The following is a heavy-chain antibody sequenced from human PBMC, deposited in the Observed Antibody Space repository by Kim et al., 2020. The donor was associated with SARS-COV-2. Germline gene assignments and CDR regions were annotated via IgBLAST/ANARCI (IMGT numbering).Heavy chain of an antibody. J-gene: IGHJ6*03. D-gene: IGHD3-10*01. V-gene: IGHV3-53*04. Sequence: GRFTISRHNSKNTLYLQMNSLRVEDTAVYYCARGGAMVRGVPNPYYYYMDVWGKGTTVTVSS. CDR3: ARGGAMVRGVPNPYYYYMDV.